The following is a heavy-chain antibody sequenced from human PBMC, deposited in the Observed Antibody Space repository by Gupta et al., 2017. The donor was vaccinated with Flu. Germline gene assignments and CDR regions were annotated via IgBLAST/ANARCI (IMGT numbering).Heavy chain of an antibody. D-gene: IGHD2-2*02. CDR3: AKGDSVHYTTSFDF. Sequence: QAPGKGLEWVATLSTGGDYTYYADSVRGRFTISRDNSKNTLFLQMNSLRVEDTALYYCAKGDSVHYTTSFDFWGQGTLVSVSS. J-gene: IGHJ4*02. CDR2: LSTGGDYT. V-gene: IGHV3-23*05.